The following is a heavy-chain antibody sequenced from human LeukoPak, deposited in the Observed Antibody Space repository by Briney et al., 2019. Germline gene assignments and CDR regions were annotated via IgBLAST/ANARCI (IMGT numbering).Heavy chain of an antibody. CDR2: ISWNSGSI. CDR3: AKDRNYGGNTYDAFDI. CDR1: GFTFDDYA. J-gene: IGHJ3*02. Sequence: PGRSLRLSCAASGFTFDDYAMHWVRQAPGKGLEWVSGISWNSGSIGYADSVKGRFTISRDNAKSSLYLQMNSLRAEDMALYYCAKDRNYGGNTYDAFDIWGQGTMVTVSS. D-gene: IGHD4-23*01. V-gene: IGHV3-9*03.